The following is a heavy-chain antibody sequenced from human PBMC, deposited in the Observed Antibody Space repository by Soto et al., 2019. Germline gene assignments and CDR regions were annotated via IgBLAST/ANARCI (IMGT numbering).Heavy chain of an antibody. CDR3: TTDPLRNWNYASYYYYGMDV. CDR1: GFTFSNAW. Sequence: GGSLRLSCAASGFTFSNAWMNWVRQAPGKGLEWVGRIKSKTDGGTTDYAAPVKGRFTISRDDSKNTLYLQMNSLKTEDTAVYYCTTDPLRNWNYASYYYYGMDVWGQGTTVTVSS. V-gene: IGHV3-15*07. J-gene: IGHJ6*02. CDR2: IKSKTDGGTT. D-gene: IGHD1-7*01.